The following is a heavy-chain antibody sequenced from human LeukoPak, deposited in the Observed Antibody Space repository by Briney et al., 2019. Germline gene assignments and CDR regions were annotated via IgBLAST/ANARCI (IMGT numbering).Heavy chain of an antibody. V-gene: IGHV4-59*01. CDR1: GDSISSDY. CDR2: VNYNGNN. CDR3: ARVRMVAGTYFYYYYMDV. J-gene: IGHJ6*03. D-gene: IGHD2-15*01. Sequence: SETLSLTCSVSGDSISSDYWTWIRQPPGRGLEWIGYVNYNGNNNYNSSLKSRVTLSLDRSKNQIPLKMNFVTAADTAMYYCARVRMVAGTYFYYYYMDVWGKGTTVTASS.